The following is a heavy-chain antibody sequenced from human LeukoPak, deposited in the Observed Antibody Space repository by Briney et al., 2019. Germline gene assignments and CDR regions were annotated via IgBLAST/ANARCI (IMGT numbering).Heavy chain of an antibody. CDR1: GYTLTELF. CDR2: FDPEDGET. Sequence: ASVKVSCKVSGYTLTELFMHWVRQAPGKGLEWMGGFDPEDGETIYAQKFQGRVTMTEDTSTDTAYMELSSLRSEDTAVYYCATHSLYSGSYYYFDYWGQGTLVTVSS. CDR3: ATHSLYSGSYYYFDY. J-gene: IGHJ4*02. V-gene: IGHV1-24*01. D-gene: IGHD1-26*01.